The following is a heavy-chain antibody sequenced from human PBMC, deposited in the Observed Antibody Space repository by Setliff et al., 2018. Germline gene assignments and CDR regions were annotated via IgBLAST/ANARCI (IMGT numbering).Heavy chain of an antibody. CDR1: GGSISSGGYY. CDR3: ARMSGFQYIDV. J-gene: IGHJ6*03. D-gene: IGHD3-3*01. V-gene: IGHV4-61*08. CDR2: IYTSGDT. Sequence: SETLSLTCTVSGGSISSGGYYWSWIRQHPGKGLEWIGYIYTSGDTKSNPSLKGRATLSIDASKKQFSLKLTSVTAADTAVYYCARMSGFQYIDVWDKGTTVTVSS.